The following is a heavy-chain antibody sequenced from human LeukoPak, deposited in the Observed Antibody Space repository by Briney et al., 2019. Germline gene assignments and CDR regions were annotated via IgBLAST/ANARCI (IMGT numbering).Heavy chain of an antibody. CDR2: ITSSSSTI. CDR1: GFTFSSYS. CDR3: ARDRGYWFDP. V-gene: IGHV3-48*01. D-gene: IGHD3-16*01. J-gene: IGHJ5*02. Sequence: GWSLRLSFAASGFTFSSYSMHWVRQAPGKGLEWVSYITSSSSTIYYADSVKGRFTISRDNAKNSLYLQMSSLRAEDTAVYYCARDRGYWFDPWGQGTLVTVSS.